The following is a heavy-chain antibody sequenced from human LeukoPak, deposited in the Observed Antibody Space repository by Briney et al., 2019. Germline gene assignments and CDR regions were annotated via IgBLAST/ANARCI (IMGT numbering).Heavy chain of an antibody. Sequence: GGSLRLSCAASGFTFSSYSMNWVRQAPGKGLEWVSSISSSSSYIYYADSVKGRFTISRDNAKNSLYLQMNSLRAEDTAVYYCAKGYGDYADYYYYGMDVWGQGTTVTVSS. J-gene: IGHJ6*02. V-gene: IGHV3-21*01. CDR3: AKGYGDYADYYYYGMDV. D-gene: IGHD4-17*01. CDR1: GFTFSSYS. CDR2: ISSSSSYI.